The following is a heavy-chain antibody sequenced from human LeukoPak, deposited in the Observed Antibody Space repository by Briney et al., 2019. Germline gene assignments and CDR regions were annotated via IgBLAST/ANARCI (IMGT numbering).Heavy chain of an antibody. J-gene: IGHJ4*02. CDR2: IYYTGIT. Sequence: ETLSLTCTVSGGSISTFYWSWIRQPPGKGLEWIGYIYYTGITNYNPSLKSRVTISVDASKNQFSLKLSSVTAADTAVYYCARQGSGSRAAFDYLGQGTLVTVSS. V-gene: IGHV4-59*08. CDR3: ARQGSGSRAAFDY. D-gene: IGHD1-26*01. CDR1: GGSISTFY.